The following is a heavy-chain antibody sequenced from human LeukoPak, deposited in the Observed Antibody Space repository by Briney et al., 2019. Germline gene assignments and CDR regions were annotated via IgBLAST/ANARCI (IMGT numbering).Heavy chain of an antibody. J-gene: IGHJ6*02. D-gene: IGHD6-19*01. CDR2: ISSNGGST. Sequence: GGSLRLSCSASGFTFSSYAMHWVRQAPGKGLEYVSAISSNGGSTYYADSVKGRFTISRDNAKNSLYLQMNSLRAEDTAVYYCAREGITIAVAGTPYYYGMDVWGQETTVIVSS. V-gene: IGHV3-64*04. CDR1: GFTFSSYA. CDR3: AREGITIAVAGTPYYYGMDV.